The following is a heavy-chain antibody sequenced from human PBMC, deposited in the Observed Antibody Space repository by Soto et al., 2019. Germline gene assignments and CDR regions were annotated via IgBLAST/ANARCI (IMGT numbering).Heavy chain of an antibody. CDR1: GFTVSNNY. CDR3: ATDPGGGGY. V-gene: IGHV3-53*01. CDR2: IYSGGYT. D-gene: IGHD3-16*01. Sequence: PGGSLRLSCAVSGFTVSNNYMSWVRQPQGKGQEGDSVIYSGGYTAYGDSVKGRFTISTDNSKNTLYLHMNSLRAADTAVYFWATDPGGGGYWGQGTLVTVSS. J-gene: IGHJ4*02.